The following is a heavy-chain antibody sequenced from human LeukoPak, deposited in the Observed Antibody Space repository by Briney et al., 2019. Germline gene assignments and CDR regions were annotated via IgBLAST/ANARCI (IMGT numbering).Heavy chain of an antibody. CDR2: IYYSGST. J-gene: IGHJ5*02. CDR3: ARQSEYSSSWYEGNWFDP. V-gene: IGHV4-39*01. D-gene: IGHD6-13*01. CDR1: GGSISSSSYY. Sequence: NPSETLSLTCTVSGGSISSSSYYWGWIRQPPGKGLERIGSIYYSGSTYYNPSLKSRVTISVDTSKNQFSLKLSSVTAADTAVYYCARQSEYSSSWYEGNWFDPWGQRTLVTVSS.